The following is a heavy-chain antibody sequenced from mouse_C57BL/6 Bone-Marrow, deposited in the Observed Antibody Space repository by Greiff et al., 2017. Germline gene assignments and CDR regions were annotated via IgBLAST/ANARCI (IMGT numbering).Heavy chain of an antibody. V-gene: IGHV1-64*01. Sequence: VQLQQPGAELVKPGASVKLSCKASGYTFTSYWMHWVKQRPGQGLEWIGMIHPNSGSTNYNEKFKSKATLTVDKSSSTAYMQLSSLTSEDSAVYYCERRYYGSGRDYYAMDYWGQGTSVTVSS. CDR3: ERRYYGSGRDYYAMDY. CDR2: IHPNSGST. D-gene: IGHD1-1*01. J-gene: IGHJ4*01. CDR1: GYTFTSYW.